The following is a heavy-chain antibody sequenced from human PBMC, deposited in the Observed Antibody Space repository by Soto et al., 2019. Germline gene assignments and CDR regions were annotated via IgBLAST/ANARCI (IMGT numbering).Heavy chain of an antibody. J-gene: IGHJ6*03. CDR1: GGSFSGYY. CDR2: INHSGST. Sequence: SETLSLTCAVYGGSFSGYYWSWIRQPPGKGLEWIGEINHSGSTNYNPSLKSRVTISVDTSKNQFSLKLSSVTAADTAVYYCARGNFVVVPAAIYYYYYMDVCGKGTTVTVSS. V-gene: IGHV4-34*01. D-gene: IGHD2-2*01. CDR3: ARGNFVVVPAAIYYYYYMDV.